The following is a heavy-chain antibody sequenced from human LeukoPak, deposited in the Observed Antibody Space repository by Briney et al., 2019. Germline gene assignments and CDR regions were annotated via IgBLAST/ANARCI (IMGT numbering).Heavy chain of an antibody. CDR2: IKRKGDDGTI. J-gene: IGHJ4*02. CDR3: TAGTGRSDFDY. Sequence: GGSLRLSCAASGFTFSNAWMSWVRQAPGRGLEWVGRIKRKGDDGTIDYAAPVEGRLSISRDDSKKTLYLQMKSLKSEDTAVYYCTAGTGRSDFDYWGQGTLVTVSS. D-gene: IGHD3/OR15-3a*01. V-gene: IGHV3-15*01. CDR1: GFTFSNAW.